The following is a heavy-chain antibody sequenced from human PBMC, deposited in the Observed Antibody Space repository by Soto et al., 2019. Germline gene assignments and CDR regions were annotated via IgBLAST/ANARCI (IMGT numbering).Heavy chain of an antibody. D-gene: IGHD3-22*01. V-gene: IGHV1-18*01. CDR3: ARVRVRPVVTQHYFDY. Sequence: QVQLVKSGAEVKKPGASVKVSCKASGYTFTSYGISWVRQAPGQGLEWMGWISAYNGNTNYAQKLQGRVTMTTDTTTSTAYMELRSLRSDDTAVYYCARVRVRPVVTQHYFDYWGQGTLVTVSS. J-gene: IGHJ4*02. CDR1: GYTFTSYG. CDR2: ISAYNGNT.